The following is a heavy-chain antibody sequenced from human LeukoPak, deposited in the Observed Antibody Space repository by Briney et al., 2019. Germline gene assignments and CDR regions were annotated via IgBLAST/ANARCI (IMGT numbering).Heavy chain of an antibody. Sequence: GGSLRLSCTVSGFTFSDYYMSWIRQAPGKGPEWVSSTTNSGSTKYYADSVKGRFTISRDNTNNSLHLHMNSLRAEDTAIYYCARESHKGASAWFSGYFGNYHDFWGQGILVTVSS. D-gene: IGHD6-19*01. CDR2: TTNSGSTK. V-gene: IGHV3-11*01. CDR1: GFTFSDYY. J-gene: IGHJ4*02. CDR3: ARESHKGASAWFSGYFGNYHDF.